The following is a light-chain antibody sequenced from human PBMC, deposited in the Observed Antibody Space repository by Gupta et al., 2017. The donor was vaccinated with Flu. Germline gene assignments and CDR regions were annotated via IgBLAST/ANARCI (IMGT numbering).Light chain of an antibody. CDR1: EHISVY. J-gene: IGKJ1*01. CDR3: QQRHYSPWP. CDR2: MTS. Sequence: DIQMTQSPSSLSASLGDRVTIICRASEHISVYLNWYQHKPGTAPQLLIYMTSRGKNGVPSRFSGSGGGTDFTLTINRRQPEDFANYYCQQRHYSPWPFGQGTKVEVK. V-gene: IGKV1-39*01.